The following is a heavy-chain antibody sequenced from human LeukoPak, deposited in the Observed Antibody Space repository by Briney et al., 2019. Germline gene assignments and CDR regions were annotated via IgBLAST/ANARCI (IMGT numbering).Heavy chain of an antibody. CDR1: GGSISSSNW. Sequence: PSGTLSLTCAVSGGSISSSNWWSWVRQPPGKGLEWIGEIYHSGSTYYNPSLKSRVIISVDKSKNQFSLKLSSVTAADTAVYYCARVGAGFRVASFDYWGQGTLVTVSS. D-gene: IGHD5-12*01. CDR2: IYHSGST. CDR3: ARVGAGFRVASFDY. V-gene: IGHV4-4*02. J-gene: IGHJ4*02.